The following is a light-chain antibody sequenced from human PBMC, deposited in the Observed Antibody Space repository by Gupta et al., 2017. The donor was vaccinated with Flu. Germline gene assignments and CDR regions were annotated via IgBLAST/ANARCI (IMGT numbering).Light chain of an antibody. CDR3: CAYGGTYNPYV. V-gene: IGLV2-11*01. J-gene: IGLJ1*01. Sequence: HSALTQPRSVSGSPGQSVTISCTGTSSDIGGYDYVSWYQHHPGKAPKLLIFGVYKRPSGVPDRFSASKAGSTASLTISGLQGDDEADYYCCAYGGTYNPYVFGSGTKVTVL. CDR2: GVY. CDR1: SSDIGGYDY.